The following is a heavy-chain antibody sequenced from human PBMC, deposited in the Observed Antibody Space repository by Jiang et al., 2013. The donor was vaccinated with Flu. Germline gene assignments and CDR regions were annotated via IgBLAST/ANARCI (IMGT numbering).Heavy chain of an antibody. CDR3: ARIVVAGTGLFDY. V-gene: IGHV4-39*01. CDR2: IYYSGST. D-gene: IGHD6-19*01. CDR1: GGSISSSSYY. J-gene: IGHJ4*02. Sequence: GPGLVKPSETLSLTCSVSGGSISSSSYYWGWTRQPPGKGLEWIGSIYYSGSTYYNPSLESRVTISVDTSKNQFSLKLSSVTAADTAVYYCARIVVAGTGLFDYWGQGTLVTVSS.